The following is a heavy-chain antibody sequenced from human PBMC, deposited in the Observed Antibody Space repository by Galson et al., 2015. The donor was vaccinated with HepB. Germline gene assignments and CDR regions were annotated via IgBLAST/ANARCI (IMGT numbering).Heavy chain of an antibody. Sequence: SVKVSCKVSGDTLAEFFMHWVRQAPGEGLEWLGGFDPEAGGRIYAQKFQGRVSMTEDTSSDTAYMELTSLGSEDTAVYYCATDDNGPHDAFNVWGQGTMVTVSS. J-gene: IGHJ3*01. V-gene: IGHV1-24*01. CDR1: GDTLAEFF. CDR2: FDPEAGGR. CDR3: ATDDNGPHDAFNV. D-gene: IGHD1-1*01.